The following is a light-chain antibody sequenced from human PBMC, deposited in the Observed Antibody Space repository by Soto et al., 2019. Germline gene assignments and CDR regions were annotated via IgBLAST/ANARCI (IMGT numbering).Light chain of an antibody. V-gene: IGLV2-8*01. Sequence: QSALTQPPSASGSPGQSVTISCTGTSSDVGDYKYVSWYQQHPGKAPKLMIYEVDKRPSGVPDRFSGSKSGNTASLAVSGLQAEDEADYFCSSYAGSNVLFGGGTKVTVL. CDR3: SSYAGSNVL. J-gene: IGLJ2*01. CDR1: SSDVGDYKY. CDR2: EVD.